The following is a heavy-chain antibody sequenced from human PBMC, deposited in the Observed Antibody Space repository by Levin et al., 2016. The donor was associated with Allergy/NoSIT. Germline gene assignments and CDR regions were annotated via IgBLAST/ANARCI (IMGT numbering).Heavy chain of an antibody. CDR2: ISSSSSYI. V-gene: IGHV3-21*01. D-gene: IGHD3-10*01. CDR3: ARVGGMSYYGSGSYDDY. J-gene: IGHJ4*02. Sequence: GGSLRLSCAASGFTFSSYSMNWVRQAPGKGLEWVSSISSSSSYIYYADSVKGRFTISRDNAKNSLYLQMNSLRAEDTAVYYCARVGGMSYYGSGSYDDYWGQGTLVTVSS. CDR1: GFTFSSYS.